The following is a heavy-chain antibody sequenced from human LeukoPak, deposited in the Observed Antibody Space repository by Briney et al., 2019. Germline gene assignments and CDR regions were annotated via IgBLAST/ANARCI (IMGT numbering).Heavy chain of an antibody. CDR3: ARGRSTVVTPNYYYYYCMDV. J-gene: IGHJ6*03. D-gene: IGHD4-23*01. CDR2: IHTSGGT. V-gene: IGHV4-4*09. CDR1: GGSISDSH. Sequence: SETLSLTCTVSGGSISDSHWSWLRQPPGKGLEWIGNIHTSGGTKYSPSPKSRVTISLDTSRNQFSLKLSSVTAADTAVYYCARGRSTVVTPNYYYYYCMDVWGKGTPVTVSS.